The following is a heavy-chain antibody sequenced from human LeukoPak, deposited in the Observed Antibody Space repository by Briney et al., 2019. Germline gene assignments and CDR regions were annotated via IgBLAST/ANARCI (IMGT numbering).Heavy chain of an antibody. V-gene: IGHV4-31*03. CDR2: IYYSGST. Sequence: PSETLSLTCTVSGGSISSGGYYWSWIRQHPGKGLEWIGYIYYSGSTYYNPSLKSRVTISVDTSKNQFSLKLSSVTAADTAVYYCARITYDSSGCYYYYYGMDVWGQGTTVTVSS. D-gene: IGHD3-22*01. J-gene: IGHJ6*02. CDR3: ARITYDSSGCYYYYYGMDV. CDR1: GGSISSGGYY.